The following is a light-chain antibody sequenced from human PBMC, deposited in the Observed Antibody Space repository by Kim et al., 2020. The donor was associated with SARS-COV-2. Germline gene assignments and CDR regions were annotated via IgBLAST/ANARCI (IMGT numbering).Light chain of an antibody. CDR1: SGHNNYA. J-gene: IGLJ3*02. CDR2: LDSDGSH. Sequence: SVKLTCTLSSGHNNYAITWHQQQPEKGPRYLIKLDSDGSHSKGDGIPDRFSGSSSGAERYLTISSLQSEDEAVYYCQTWGTGIWVFGGGTQLTVL. CDR3: QTWGTGIWV. V-gene: IGLV4-69*01.